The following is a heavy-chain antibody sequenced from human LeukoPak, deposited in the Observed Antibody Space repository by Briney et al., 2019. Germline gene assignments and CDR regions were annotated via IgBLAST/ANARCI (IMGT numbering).Heavy chain of an antibody. Sequence: PSETLSLTCTVSGGSISNYYWSWIRQSPGKGLEWIGFIYYTGSTNYNPSLKSRVTISLDTSKNQFSLKLSSVTAADTAVYYCARGGYSYATGYYFDYWGQGTLVTVSS. D-gene: IGHD5-18*01. V-gene: IGHV4-59*01. J-gene: IGHJ4*02. CDR1: GGSISNYY. CDR2: IYYTGST. CDR3: ARGGYSYATGYYFDY.